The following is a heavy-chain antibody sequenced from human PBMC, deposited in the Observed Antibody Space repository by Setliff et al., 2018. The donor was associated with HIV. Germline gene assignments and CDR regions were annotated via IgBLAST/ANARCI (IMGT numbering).Heavy chain of an antibody. D-gene: IGHD5-18*01. CDR3: ARGAGGYSYGWGTLGAFDI. J-gene: IGHJ4*02. V-gene: IGHV4-34*01. CDR1: GGSFSGYY. CDR2: INHSGST. Sequence: SETLSLTCAVYGGSFSGYYWSWIRQPPGKGLEWIGEINHSGSTNYNPSLKSRVTISVDTSKNQFSLKLSSVTAADTAVYYCARGAGGYSYGWGTLGAFDIWGQGTLVTVSS.